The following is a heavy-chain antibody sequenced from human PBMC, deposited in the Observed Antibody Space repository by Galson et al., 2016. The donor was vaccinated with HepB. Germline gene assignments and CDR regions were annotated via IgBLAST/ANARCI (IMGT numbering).Heavy chain of an antibody. V-gene: IGHV3-23*01. Sequence: SLRLSCAASGLTVSSNYMSWVRQAPGKGLEWVSSISGSRGNTYYADFVKGRFTISRDNSKNTVYLQMSSLRVDDTAVYYCAKVGWREYDGYWGQGTLVTVSS. CDR3: AKVGWREYDGY. CDR2: ISGSRGNT. D-gene: IGHD3-10*01. J-gene: IGHJ4*02. CDR1: GLTVSSNY.